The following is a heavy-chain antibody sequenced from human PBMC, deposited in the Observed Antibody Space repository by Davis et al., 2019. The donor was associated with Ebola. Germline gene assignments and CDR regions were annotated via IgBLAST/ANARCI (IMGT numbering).Heavy chain of an antibody. V-gene: IGHV3-11*06. Sequence: GESLKISCAASGFTFSDYYMSWIRQAPGKGLEWVSYISSSSSYTNYADSVKGRFTISRDNSKNTLYLQMNSLRAEDTAVYYCARDEISDFGSYYGMDVWGQGTTVTVSS. CDR3: ARDEISDFGSYYGMDV. CDR2: ISSSSSYT. CDR1: GFTFSDYY. D-gene: IGHD3-3*01. J-gene: IGHJ6*02.